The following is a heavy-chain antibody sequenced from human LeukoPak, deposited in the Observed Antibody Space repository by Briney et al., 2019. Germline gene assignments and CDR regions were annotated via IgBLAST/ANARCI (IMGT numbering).Heavy chain of an antibody. CDR2: ISTDNGDT. CDR1: GYTFSTYG. V-gene: IGHV1-18*01. J-gene: IGHJ3*02. CDR3: ATESRHGFYYDSSGRGAFDI. Sequence: GASVKVSCKSFGYTFSTYGISWVRQAPGQGLEWMGWISTDNGDTTYAQKFQGRVTMTEDTSTDTAYMELSSLRSEDTAVYYCATESRHGFYYDSSGRGAFDIWGQGTMVTVSS. D-gene: IGHD3-22*01.